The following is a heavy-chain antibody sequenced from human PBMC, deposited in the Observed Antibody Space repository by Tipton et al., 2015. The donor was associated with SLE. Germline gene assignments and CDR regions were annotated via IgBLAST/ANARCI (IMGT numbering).Heavy chain of an antibody. CDR2: IYNSGST. V-gene: IGHV4-4*07. D-gene: IGHD3-16*01. CDR1: GGSISSYY. CDR3: ARHWGAYENPYYFDY. Sequence: TLSLTCTVSGGSISSYYWSWIRQPAGGGLEWIGRIYNSGSTNYNPSLMSRVTMSVDTSKNQFSLRLRSATAADTAVYYCARHWGAYENPYYFDYWGQGTLVTVSS. J-gene: IGHJ4*02.